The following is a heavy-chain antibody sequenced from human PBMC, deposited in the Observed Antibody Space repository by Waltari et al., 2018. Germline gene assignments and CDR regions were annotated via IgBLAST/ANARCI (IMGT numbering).Heavy chain of an antibody. D-gene: IGHD3-9*01. Sequence: QVQLQQWGAGLLKPSETLSLTCAVYGGSFSGYYWSWIRQPPGKGLEWIGEINHSGSTNYTPSLKSRVTISVDTSKNQFSLKLSAVTAADTAVYYCARARSSPIDAFDIWGQGTMVTVSS. CDR2: INHSGST. J-gene: IGHJ3*02. V-gene: IGHV4-34*01. CDR3: ARARSSPIDAFDI. CDR1: GGSFSGYY.